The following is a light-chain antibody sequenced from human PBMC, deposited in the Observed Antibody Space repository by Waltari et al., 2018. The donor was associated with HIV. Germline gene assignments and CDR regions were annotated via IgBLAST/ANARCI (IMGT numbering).Light chain of an antibody. Sequence: SYVLTQSPSVSVAPGQTARITCGGNNIESKSVHWYQQKAGQAPLLVLYDDIDRPSGIPERFSASNSGNTATLTISGVGAGDEADYFCQVWDSDSDVVVFGGGTKLTVL. CDR2: DDI. CDR3: QVWDSDSDVVV. J-gene: IGLJ2*01. V-gene: IGLV3-21*02. CDR1: NIESKS.